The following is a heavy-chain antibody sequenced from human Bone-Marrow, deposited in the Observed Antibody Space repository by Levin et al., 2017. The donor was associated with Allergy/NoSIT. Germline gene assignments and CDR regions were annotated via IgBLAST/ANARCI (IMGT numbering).Heavy chain of an antibody. D-gene: IGHD3-16*01. CDR1: GFTSSFYA. V-gene: IGHV3-23*01. CDR3: ARKGQKLMKGAVDI. J-gene: IGHJ1*01. Sequence: GGSLRLSCEASGFTSSFYAMSWVRQAPGKGLEWVSGIIGSGDDTSYIDSVKGRFIISRDESKNTLYLQMNGLRAEDTATYYCARKGQKLMKGAVDIWGRGSLVTVCS. CDR2: IIGSGDDT.